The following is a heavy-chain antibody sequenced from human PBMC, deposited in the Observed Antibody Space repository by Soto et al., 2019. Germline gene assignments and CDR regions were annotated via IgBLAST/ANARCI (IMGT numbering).Heavy chain of an antibody. CDR2: IWYDGSNK. V-gene: IGHV3-33*01. D-gene: IGHD3-22*01. CDR1: GFTFSSYG. CDR3: ARDRTPHPNYYDSSGALDY. J-gene: IGHJ4*02. Sequence: PGGSLSLSCAASGFTFSSYGMHWVRQAPGKGLEWVAVIWYDGSNKYYADSVKGRFTISRDNSKNTLYLQMNSLRAEDTAVYYCARDRTPHPNYYDSSGALDYWGQGTLVTVSS.